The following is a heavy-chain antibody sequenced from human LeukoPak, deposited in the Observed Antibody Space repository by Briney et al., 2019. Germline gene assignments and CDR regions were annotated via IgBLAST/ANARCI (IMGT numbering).Heavy chain of an antibody. D-gene: IGHD6-19*01. J-gene: IGHJ4*02. CDR2: IYYSGST. CDR3: ARRRRKNNRSGWFSAREEGSSRYFDY. V-gene: IGHV4-39*01. CDR1: GGSISSSSYY. Sequence: PSETLSLTCTVSGGSISSSSYYWGWIRQPPGKGLEWIGSIYYSGSTYYNPSLKSRVTISVDTSKNQFSLKLSSVTAADTAVYYCARRRRKNNRSGWFSAREEGSSRYFDYWGQGTLVTVSS.